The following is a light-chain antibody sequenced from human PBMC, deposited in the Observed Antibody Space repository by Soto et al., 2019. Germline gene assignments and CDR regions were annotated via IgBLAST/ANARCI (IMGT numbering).Light chain of an antibody. CDR2: EVS. Sequence: SALTQPASVSGSPGQSITISCTGTSSDVGGYNYVSWYQQHPGKAPKLMISEVSHRPSGVSNRFSGSKSGNTASLTISGLQAEDEADYYCSSYTSSSTLVIFGGGTKVTVL. J-gene: IGLJ2*01. V-gene: IGLV2-14*01. CDR3: SSYTSSSTLVI. CDR1: SSDVGGYNY.